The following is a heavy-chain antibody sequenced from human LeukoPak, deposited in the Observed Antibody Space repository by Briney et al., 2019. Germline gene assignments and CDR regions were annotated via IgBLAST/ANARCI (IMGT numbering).Heavy chain of an antibody. J-gene: IGHJ6*03. V-gene: IGHV1-8*03. D-gene: IGHD2-2*02. CDR1: GYTFTSYD. CDR3: ARGGSTSCYTGYCYYYMDV. Sequence: ASVKVSCKASGYTFTSYDINWVRQATGQGLEWMGWMNPNSGNTGYAQEFQGRVTITRNTSISTAYMELSSLRSEDTAVYYCARGGSTSCYTGYCYYYMDVWGKGTTVTVSS. CDR2: MNPNSGNT.